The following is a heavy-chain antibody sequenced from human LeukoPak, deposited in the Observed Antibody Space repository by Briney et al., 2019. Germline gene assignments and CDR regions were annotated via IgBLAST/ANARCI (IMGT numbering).Heavy chain of an antibody. D-gene: IGHD2-15*01. CDR1: GFTFSSYS. CDR3: ARYGIGYCSGGSCHGGSGY. CDR2: ISSSSSYI. J-gene: IGHJ4*02. Sequence: GGSLRLSCAASGFTFSSYSMNWVRQAPGKGLEWVSSISSSSSYIYYADSVKGRFTISRDNAKNSLYLQMNSLRAEDTAVYYCARYGIGYCSGGSCHGGSGYWGQGTLVTVSS. V-gene: IGHV3-21*01.